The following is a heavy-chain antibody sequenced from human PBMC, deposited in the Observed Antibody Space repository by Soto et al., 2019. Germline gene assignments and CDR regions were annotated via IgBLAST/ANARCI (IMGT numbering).Heavy chain of an antibody. CDR1: VYSISSGYY. CDR3: ARAITMVRGVTFHDY. J-gene: IGHJ4*02. D-gene: IGHD3-10*01. V-gene: IGHV4-38-2*01. CDR2: IYHSGST. Sequence: SETLSLTCAVSVYSISSGYYCGWIRQPPGKGLEWIGSIYHSGSTYYNPSLKSRVTISVDTSKNQFSLKLSSVTAADTAVYYCARAITMVRGVTFHDYWGQGTLVTVSS.